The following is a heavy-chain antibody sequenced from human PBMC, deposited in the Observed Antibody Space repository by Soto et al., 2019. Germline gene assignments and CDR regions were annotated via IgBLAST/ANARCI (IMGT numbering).Heavy chain of an antibody. CDR3: ARDGITIFGVVTQTYYYYGMDV. V-gene: IGHV3-21*01. CDR1: GFTFSSYS. J-gene: IGHJ6*02. D-gene: IGHD3-3*01. CDR2: ISSSSYI. Sequence: GGSLRLSCAASGFTFSSYSMNWVRQAPGKGLEWVSSISSSSYIYYADSVKGRFTISRDNAKNSLYLQMNSLRAEDTAVYYCARDGITIFGVVTQTYYYYGMDVWGQGTTVTVSS.